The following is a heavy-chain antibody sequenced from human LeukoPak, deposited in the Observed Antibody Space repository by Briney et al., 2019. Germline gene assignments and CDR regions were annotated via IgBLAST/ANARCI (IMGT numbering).Heavy chain of an antibody. CDR1: GLSVSSTF. CDR3: ARTYTDNAGYYFY. V-gene: IGHV3-53*01. Sequence: GGSLRLSCAASGLSVSSTFMSWVRQTPGKGLEWVSSVFGGGGTRYADSVMGRFTISRDNSKSTLYLQMNSLRAEDTAVYYCARTYTDNAGYYFYWGQGTLVTVSS. CDR2: VFGGGGT. D-gene: IGHD3-22*01. J-gene: IGHJ4*02.